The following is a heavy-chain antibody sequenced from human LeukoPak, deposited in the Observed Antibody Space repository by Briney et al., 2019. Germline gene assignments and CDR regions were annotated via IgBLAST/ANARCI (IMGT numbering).Heavy chain of an antibody. J-gene: IGHJ4*02. V-gene: IGHV4-34*01. Sequence: SETLSLTCAVYGGSFSGYYWSGIRQPPGKGLEWIGEINHSGSTNYNPSLKSRVTISVDTSKNQFSLKLSSVTAADTAVYYCARAFGELHPTDYWGQETLVTVSS. CDR2: INHSGST. D-gene: IGHD3-10*01. CDR1: GGSFSGYY. CDR3: ARAFGELHPTDY.